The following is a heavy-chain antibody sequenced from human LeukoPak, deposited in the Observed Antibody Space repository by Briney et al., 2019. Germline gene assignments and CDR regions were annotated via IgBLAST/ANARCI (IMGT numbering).Heavy chain of an antibody. D-gene: IGHD2-2*01. CDR2: IYSGGLT. CDR1: GFTVRGYY. Sequence: SGGSLRLSCAASGFTVRGYYMSWVRQAPGKGLEWVSIIYSGGLTYHSDSVKGRFTISRDNSKNTVYLQMNSLRAEDTALYYCARGRCDTNCYVYWFDPWGQGTLVTVSS. V-gene: IGHV3-66*01. CDR3: ARGRCDTNCYVYWFDP. J-gene: IGHJ5*02.